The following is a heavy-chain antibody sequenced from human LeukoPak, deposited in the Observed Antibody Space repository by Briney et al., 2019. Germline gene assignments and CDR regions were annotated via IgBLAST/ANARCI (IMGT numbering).Heavy chain of an antibody. CDR1: GFTFNNAW. V-gene: IGHV3-21*01. Sequence: GGSLRLSCAASGFTFNNAWMTWVRQAPGKGLEWVSSISSSSSYIYYADSVKGRFTISRDNAKNSLYLQMNSLRAEDTAVYYCARVTIWGQGTLVTVSS. CDR2: ISSSSSYI. CDR3: ARVTI. D-gene: IGHD5-24*01. J-gene: IGHJ4*02.